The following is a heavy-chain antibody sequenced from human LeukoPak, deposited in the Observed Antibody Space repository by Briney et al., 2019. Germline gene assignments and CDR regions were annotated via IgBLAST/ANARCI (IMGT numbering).Heavy chain of an antibody. V-gene: IGHV3-66*04. J-gene: IGHJ6*02. Sequence: QTGGSLRLSCAASGFTVSSNYMSWVRQAPGKGLEWVSVIYSGGSTYYADSVKGRFTISRDNSKNTLYLQMNSLRAEDTAVYYRARQGPYYYYGMDVWGQGTTVTVSS. CDR1: GFTVSSNY. CDR2: IYSGGST. CDR3: ARQGPYYYYGMDV.